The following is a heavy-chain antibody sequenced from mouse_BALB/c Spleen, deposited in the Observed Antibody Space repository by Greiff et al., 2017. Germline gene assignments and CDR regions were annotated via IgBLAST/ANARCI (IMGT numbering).Heavy chain of an antibody. CDR3: ARPYYYGSSYSAWFAY. V-gene: IGHV5-12-2*01. Sequence: DVKLVESGGGLVQPGGSLKLSCAASGFTFSSYTMSWVRQTPEKRLEWVAYISNGGGSTYYPDTVKGRFTISRDNAKNTLYLQMSSLKSEDTAMYYCARPYYYGSSYSAWFAYWGQGTLVTVSA. CDR1: GFTFSSYT. CDR2: ISNGGGST. J-gene: IGHJ3*01. D-gene: IGHD1-1*01.